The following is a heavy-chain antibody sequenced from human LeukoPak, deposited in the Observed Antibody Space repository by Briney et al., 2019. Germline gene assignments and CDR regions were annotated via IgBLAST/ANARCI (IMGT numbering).Heavy chain of an antibody. V-gene: IGHV3-30*18. CDR2: ISYDGSNK. Sequence: PGGSLRLSCAASGFTFSSYGMHWVRQAPGKGLEWVALISYDGSNKYYADSVKGRFTISRDNSKNTLYLQMNSLRAEDTAVYYCAKDMAEGAAAGIFDYWGQGTLVTVSS. CDR3: AKDMAEGAAAGIFDY. CDR1: GFTFSSYG. J-gene: IGHJ4*02. D-gene: IGHD6-13*01.